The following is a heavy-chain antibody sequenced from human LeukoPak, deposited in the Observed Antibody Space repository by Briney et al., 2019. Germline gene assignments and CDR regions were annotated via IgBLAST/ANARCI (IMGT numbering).Heavy chain of an antibody. V-gene: IGHV1-69*04. CDR3: ARTATFESRAMIN. J-gene: IGHJ4*02. D-gene: IGHD3-16*01. CDR1: RGTFSSYA. Sequence: SVKVSCKDSRGTFSSYAISWVRQAPRQRLEWMGRIIPILGIANYAQKFQGRVTITADKSTNTAYMELSSLGSEETVGYCCARTATFESRAMINWGQGTLVTVSS. CDR2: IIPILGIA.